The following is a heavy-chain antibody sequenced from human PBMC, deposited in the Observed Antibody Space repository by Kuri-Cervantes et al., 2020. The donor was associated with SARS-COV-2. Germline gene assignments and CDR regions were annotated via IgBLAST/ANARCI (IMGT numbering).Heavy chain of an antibody. D-gene: IGHD3-10*01. Sequence: LSLTCEGSGFMFTTYAMHWVRRAPGKGLEWVAVIWYDGSNKSYADSVKGRFTISRDNSKNTLYLQMNSLRGEDTAVYYCARDTPTLVRGVVSDRWLDPWGQGTLVTVSS. CDR2: IWYDGSNK. CDR1: GFMFTTYA. CDR3: ARDTPTLVRGVVSDRWLDP. J-gene: IGHJ5*02. V-gene: IGHV3-33*01.